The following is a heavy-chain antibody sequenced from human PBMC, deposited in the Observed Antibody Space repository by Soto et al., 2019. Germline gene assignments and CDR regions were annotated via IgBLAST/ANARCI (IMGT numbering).Heavy chain of an antibody. CDR3: ARDSSSWYRRWFDP. D-gene: IGHD6-13*01. Sequence: EVQLVESGGGLVQPGGSLRLSCAASGFTFSSYSMNWVRQAPGKGLEWVSYISSSSTIYYADSVKGRFTISRDNAKNSLYLQMNSLRDEDAAVYYCARDSSSWYRRWFDPWGQGTLVTVSS. J-gene: IGHJ5*02. CDR2: ISSSSTI. V-gene: IGHV3-48*02. CDR1: GFTFSSYS.